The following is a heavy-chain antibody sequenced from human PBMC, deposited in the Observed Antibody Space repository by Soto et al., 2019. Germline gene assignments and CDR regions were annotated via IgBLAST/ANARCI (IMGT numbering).Heavy chain of an antibody. Sequence: QDQLLQSGAEVKKPGASVTVSCKASGYSFTNYGITWVRQAPGQGLEWMGWISAFNGNTHYAQKLQGRVTMTTEASTSTAYMQLRSLRSDDTAVYYCARDRGVAPPVAGNTHYYYYMDVWGKGTTVTVSS. D-gene: IGHD6-19*01. CDR3: ARDRGVAPPVAGNTHYYYYMDV. J-gene: IGHJ6*03. CDR2: ISAFNGNT. V-gene: IGHV1-18*01. CDR1: GYSFTNYG.